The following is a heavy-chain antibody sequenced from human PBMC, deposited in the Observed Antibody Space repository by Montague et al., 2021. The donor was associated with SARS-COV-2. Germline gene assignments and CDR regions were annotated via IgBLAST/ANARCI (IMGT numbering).Heavy chain of an antibody. CDR3: ARLGDGVVPSPILGVGPYYSYYYMDV. J-gene: IGHJ6*03. CDR2: IHHGGST. D-gene: IGHD2-2*02. CDR1: GGSFSTYS. V-gene: IGHV4-34*01. Sequence: SETLSLTCAVHGGSFSTYSWNWIRQHPGKGLEWIGEIHHGGSTNYNPSPKSRVTISADTSKNQFSLKLTSVAAADTAVYYCARLGDGVVPSPILGVGPYYSYYYMDVWGKGTTVTVSS.